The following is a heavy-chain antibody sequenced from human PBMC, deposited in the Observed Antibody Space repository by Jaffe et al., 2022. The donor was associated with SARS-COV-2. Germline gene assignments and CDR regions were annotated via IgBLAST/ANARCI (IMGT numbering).Heavy chain of an antibody. CDR2: VHYSGST. J-gene: IGHJ4*02. Sequence: QLQLQESGPGLVKPSETLSLTCSVSGGSISSDSDYWGWIRQPPGKRLEWIGSVHYSGSTYYNPSLKSRVTISVDTYKNQFSLKLTSVTAADTAVFYCARADYGELPDSWGQGILVRVSS. D-gene: IGHD3-10*01. V-gene: IGHV4-39*01. CDR3: ARADYGELPDS. CDR1: GGSISSDSDY.